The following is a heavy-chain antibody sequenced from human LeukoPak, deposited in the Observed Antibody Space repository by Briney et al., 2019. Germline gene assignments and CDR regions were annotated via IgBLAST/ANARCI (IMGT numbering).Heavy chain of an antibody. CDR1: GVTFSSYG. CDR3: AKGELQRY. Sequence: QSGGSLRLSCAASGVTFSSYGMHWVRQAPGKGLEWVAVISYDGSNKYYADSVKGRFTISRDNSKNTLYLQMNSLRAEDTAVYYCAKGELQRYWGQGTLVTVSS. D-gene: IGHD1-26*01. CDR2: ISYDGSNK. V-gene: IGHV3-30*18. J-gene: IGHJ4*02.